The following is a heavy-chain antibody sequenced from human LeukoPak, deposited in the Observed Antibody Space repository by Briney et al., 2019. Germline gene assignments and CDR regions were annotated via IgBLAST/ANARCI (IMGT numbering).Heavy chain of an antibody. D-gene: IGHD3-16*01. CDR3: ARTSPTSHFGF. Sequence: GGSLRLSCVASGFTFTTYWMHWVRQAPGKGLVWVSRINGDGSNSNYADSVKGRFTISRDNARNTLYLQMNGLRAEDTALYYCARTSPTSHFGFWGQGTLVTVSS. V-gene: IGHV3-74*01. CDR2: INGDGSNS. J-gene: IGHJ4*02. CDR1: GFTFTTYW.